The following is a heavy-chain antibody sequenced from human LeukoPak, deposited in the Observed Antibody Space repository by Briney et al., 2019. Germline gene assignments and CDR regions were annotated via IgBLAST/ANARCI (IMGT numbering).Heavy chain of an antibody. CDR1: GGTFSSYA. V-gene: IGHV1-69*13. J-gene: IGHJ4*02. CDR2: IIPIFGTA. Sequence: ASVKVSCKASGGTFSSYAISWVRQAPGQGLEWMGGIIPIFGTANYAQKFQGRVTITADESTSTAYMELSSLRSEDTAVYYCARGDSPDYGDYQHLDYWGQGTLVTVSS. D-gene: IGHD4-17*01. CDR3: ARGDSPDYGDYQHLDY.